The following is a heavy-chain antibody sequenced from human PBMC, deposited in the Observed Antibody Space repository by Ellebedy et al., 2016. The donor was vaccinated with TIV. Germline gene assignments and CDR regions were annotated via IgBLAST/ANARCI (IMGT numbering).Heavy chain of an antibody. CDR2: IYHSGST. CDR1: GGSISRSSYY. J-gene: IGHJ5*02. D-gene: IGHD3-10*01. CDR3: ARWFGELLYVRWFDP. V-gene: IGHV4-39*01. Sequence: GSLRLSCTVSGGSISRSSYYWAWIRQPPGKGLEWIGSIYHSGSTYYNPSLKSRVTISVDTSKNQFSLKLTSVTAADTAEYYCARWFGELLYVRWFDPWGQGTLVTVSS.